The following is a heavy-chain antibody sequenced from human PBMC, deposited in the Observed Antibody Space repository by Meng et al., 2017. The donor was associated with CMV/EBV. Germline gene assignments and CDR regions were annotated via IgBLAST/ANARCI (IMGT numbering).Heavy chain of an antibody. V-gene: IGHV3-74*01. CDR2: INSDGSST. J-gene: IGHJ4*02. D-gene: IGHD5-24*01. CDR3: ARDPRDGYNLPLDY. CDR1: GFTFSSYW. Sequence: GGSLRLSCAASGFTFSSYWMHWVRQASGKGLVWVSRINSDGSSTSYADSVKGRFTISRDNAKNTLYLQMNSLRAEDTAVYYCARDPRDGYNLPLDYWGQGTLVTVSS.